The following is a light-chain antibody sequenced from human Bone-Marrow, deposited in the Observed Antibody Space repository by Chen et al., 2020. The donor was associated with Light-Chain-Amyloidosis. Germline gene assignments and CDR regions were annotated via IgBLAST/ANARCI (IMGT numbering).Light chain of an antibody. CDR2: WAS. Sequence: DIVMTQSLDSLVVSLVVWATINFKSSQSVLYRSNSKNYLAWFPQKPGQPPKVLIYWASTRESGVPDRFSGSGSGTDFTLTISSLQAEDVAVYYCQQYYGTPWTFGQGTKVEIK. J-gene: IGKJ1*01. CDR3: QQYYGTPWT. V-gene: IGKV4-1*01. CDR1: QSVLYRSNSKNY.